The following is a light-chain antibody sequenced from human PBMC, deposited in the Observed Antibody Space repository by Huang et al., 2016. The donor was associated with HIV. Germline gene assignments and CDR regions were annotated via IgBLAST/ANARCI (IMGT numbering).Light chain of an antibody. J-gene: IGKJ2*01. V-gene: IGKV3-15*01. CDR1: QSVATN. Sequence: EIIMTQSPATLSLSPGEGASLSCRANQSVATNLAWYRHRPGQSPRILIFGASTRASGLPGRFSGSGSGTQVTLTVSGLQSEDFAVYYCQQYHNWPYTFGQGTKLEI. CDR2: GAS. CDR3: QQYHNWPYT.